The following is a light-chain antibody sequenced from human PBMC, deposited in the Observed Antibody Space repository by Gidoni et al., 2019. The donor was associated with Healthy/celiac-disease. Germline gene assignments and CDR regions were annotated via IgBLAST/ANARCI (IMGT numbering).Light chain of an antibody. CDR1: QSISSY. Sequence: DIQMPQSPSSLSASVGDRVTITCRASQSISSYLNWYQQKPGKAPKLLIYAASSLQSGVPSRVSGSGSGTDFTLTISSLQPEDFATYYCQQSYSTPLGFGQGTKVEIK. J-gene: IGKJ1*01. V-gene: IGKV1-39*01. CDR2: AAS. CDR3: QQSYSTPLG.